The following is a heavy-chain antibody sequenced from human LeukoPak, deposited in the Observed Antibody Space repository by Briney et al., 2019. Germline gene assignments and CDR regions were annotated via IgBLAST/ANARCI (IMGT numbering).Heavy chain of an antibody. CDR1: GFTFSSFG. J-gene: IGHJ1*01. Sequence: PGGSLRLSCAASGFTFSSFGMHWVRQAPGKGLEWVAVIANDGKTTYYADSVKGRFTISRDNSKNTLYLQMNSLTAEDTAVYYCAKVPTVSSSWYPQYFHHWGQGTLVTVSS. D-gene: IGHD6-13*01. CDR3: AKVPTVSSSWYPQYFHH. CDR2: IANDGKTT. V-gene: IGHV3-30*18.